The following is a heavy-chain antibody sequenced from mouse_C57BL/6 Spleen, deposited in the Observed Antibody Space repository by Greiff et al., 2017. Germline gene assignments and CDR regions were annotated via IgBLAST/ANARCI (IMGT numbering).Heavy chain of an antibody. CDR2: IDPNSGGT. Sequence: QVQLQQPGAELVKPGASVKLSCKASGYTFTSYWMHWVKQRPGRGLEWIGRIDPNSGGTKYNEKFKSKATLTVDKPSSTAYMQLSILPSEDSAVYYCARSPPNGCRSAWFCYWGQGTLVTVSA. V-gene: IGHV1-72*01. CDR3: ARSPPNGCRSAWFCY. D-gene: IGHD2-14*01. J-gene: IGHJ3*01. CDR1: GYTFTSYW.